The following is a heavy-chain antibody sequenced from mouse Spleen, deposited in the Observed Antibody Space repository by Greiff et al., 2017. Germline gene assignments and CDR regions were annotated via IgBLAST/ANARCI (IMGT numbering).Heavy chain of an antibody. D-gene: IGHD1-1*01. CDR2: ISSGGGNT. CDR1: GFTFSSYA. CDR3: ARHVTTVVAPFDY. J-gene: IGHJ2*01. V-gene: IGHV5-9*04. Sequence: EVKVVESGGGLVKLGGSLKLSCAASGFTFSSYAMSWVRQTPEKRLEWVATISSGGGNTYYPDSVKGRFTISRDNAKNTLYLQMSSLKSEDTAMYYCARHVTTVVAPFDYWGQGTTLTVSS.